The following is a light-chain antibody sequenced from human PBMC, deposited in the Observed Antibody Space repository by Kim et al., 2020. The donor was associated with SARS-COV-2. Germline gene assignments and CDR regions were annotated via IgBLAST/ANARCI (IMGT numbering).Light chain of an antibody. V-gene: IGKV3-15*01. CDR1: QSVSSN. CDR2: GAS. Sequence: EIVMTQSPATLSVSPGERASLSCRASQSVSSNLAWYQQKPGQAPRLLIYGASTTAAGIPGRFSGSGSGTDFTLTISSLQSEDFAIYYCQQYSNWARTFGQGTKVDIK. J-gene: IGKJ1*01. CDR3: QQYSNWART.